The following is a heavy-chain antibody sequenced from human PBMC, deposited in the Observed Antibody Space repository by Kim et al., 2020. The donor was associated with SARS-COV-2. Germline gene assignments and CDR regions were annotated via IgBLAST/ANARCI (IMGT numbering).Heavy chain of an antibody. CDR2: ISWNSGSI. V-gene: IGHV3-9*01. CDR3: AKDSAIFGVVTFADY. Sequence: GGSLRLSCAASGFTFGDYAMHWVRQAPGKGLEWVSGISWNSGSIGYADSVKGRFTISRDNAKNSLYLQMNSRRAEDTALYYCAKDSAIFGVVTFADYWGQGTLVTVSS. CDR1: GFTFGDYA. J-gene: IGHJ4*02. D-gene: IGHD3-3*01.